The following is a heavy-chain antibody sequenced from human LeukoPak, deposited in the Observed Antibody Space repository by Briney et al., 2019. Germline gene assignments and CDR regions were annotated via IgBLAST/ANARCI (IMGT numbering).Heavy chain of an antibody. CDR3: ARGRQVMETSYYYYMDV. D-gene: IGHD2-8*01. V-gene: IGHV1-8*01. Sequence: GASVTVSFKASVYTFTSYDINWVRQATGQGLEWMGWMNPNSGNTGYAHKFQGRVTMTRNTSISTAYMELSSLRSEDTAVYYCARGRQVMETSYYYYMDVWGEGTTVTVSS. CDR1: VYTFTSYD. J-gene: IGHJ6*03. CDR2: MNPNSGNT.